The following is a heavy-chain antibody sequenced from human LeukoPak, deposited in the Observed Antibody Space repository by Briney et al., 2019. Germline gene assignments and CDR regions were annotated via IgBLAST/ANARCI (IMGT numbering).Heavy chain of an antibody. CDR2: IYYSGST. Sequence: NPSETLSLTCTVSGGSISTYYWNWIRQPPGKGLEWIGYIYYSGSTNYNPSLKSRVTISVDTSKNQFSLKLSSVTAADTAVYYCAVSGIQLWSSRYYYGMDVWGQGTTVTVSS. V-gene: IGHV4-59*01. CDR1: GGSISTYY. D-gene: IGHD5-18*01. J-gene: IGHJ6*02. CDR3: AVSGIQLWSSRYYYGMDV.